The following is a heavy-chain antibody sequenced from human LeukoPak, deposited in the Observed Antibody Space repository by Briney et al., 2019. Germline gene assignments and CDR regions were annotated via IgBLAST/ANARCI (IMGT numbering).Heavy chain of an antibody. V-gene: IGHV3-30*04. CDR1: GFTFSSYA. Sequence: GRSLRLSCAASGFTFSSYAMHWVRQAPGKGLEWVAVISYDGSNKYYADSVKGRFTISRDNAKNTLYLQMNSLRAEDTAVYYCVRLGSSGYYYPDYWGQGTLVTV. J-gene: IGHJ4*02. CDR2: ISYDGSNK. D-gene: IGHD3-22*01. CDR3: VRLGSSGYYYPDY.